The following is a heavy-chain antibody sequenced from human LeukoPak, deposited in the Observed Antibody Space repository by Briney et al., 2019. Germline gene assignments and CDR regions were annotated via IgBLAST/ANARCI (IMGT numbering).Heavy chain of an antibody. CDR2: TYYRSKWYN. CDR3: ARAGVATIGNYYYYMDV. V-gene: IGHV6-1*01. D-gene: IGHD5-12*01. J-gene: IGHJ6*03. Sequence: SQTLSLTCAISGDSVSSNSAAWNWIRQSPSRGLEWLGRTYYRSKWYNDYAVSVKSRITINPDTSKNQFSLQLNSVTPEDTAVYYCARAGVATIGNYYYYMDVWGKGTTVTISS. CDR1: GDSVSSNSAA.